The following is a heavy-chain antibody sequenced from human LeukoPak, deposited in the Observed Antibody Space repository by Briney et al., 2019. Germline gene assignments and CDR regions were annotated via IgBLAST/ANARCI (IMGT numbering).Heavy chain of an antibody. D-gene: IGHD6-13*01. J-gene: IGHJ4*02. Sequence: PGGSLRLSCADSGFTFKSYDMHSVRHAAGEGLERVSAIGTAGDTYYPGPVKGRFTISRENAKNSFYLQMNSLRAGDTAVYYCARGGRGSSWFDNWGQGTLVTPSS. V-gene: IGHV3-13*01. CDR1: GFTFKSYD. CDR2: IGTAGDT. CDR3: ARGGRGSSWFDN.